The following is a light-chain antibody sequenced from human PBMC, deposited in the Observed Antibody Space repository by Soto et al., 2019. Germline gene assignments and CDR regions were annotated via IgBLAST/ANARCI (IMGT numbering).Light chain of an antibody. CDR3: QSYDSSNHAVV. J-gene: IGLJ2*01. V-gene: IGLV6-57*04. CDR1: SGSIASNY. CDR2: DNN. Sequence: NFMLTQPHSVSESPGKTVTISCTRSSGSIASNYVQWYQQRPGSAPTTVIYDNNQRPSGVPDRFSGSIDRSSKSASLTISGLKTEDEADYYCQSYDSSNHAVVFGGGTQLTVL.